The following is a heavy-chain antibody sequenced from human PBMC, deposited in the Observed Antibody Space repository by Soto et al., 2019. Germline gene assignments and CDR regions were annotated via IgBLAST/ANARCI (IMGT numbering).Heavy chain of an antibody. D-gene: IGHD2-8*02. Sequence: ASVKVSCKASGYTFTSHDINWVRQAAGQGLEWMGWMNPDSGDAGFAQKFQGRVTLTRNTSVTTAYMEMNSLRSEDTAVYYCTRGNETDYWWTAYAFYIWGQGTMVTGS. CDR2: MNPDSGDA. V-gene: IGHV1-8*01. CDR1: GYTFTSHD. J-gene: IGHJ3*02. CDR3: TRGNETDYWWTAYAFYI.